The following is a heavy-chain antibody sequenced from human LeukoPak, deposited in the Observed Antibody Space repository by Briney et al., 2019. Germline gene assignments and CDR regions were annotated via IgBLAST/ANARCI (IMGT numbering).Heavy chain of an antibody. CDR3: ARSDRVQLWSPHGPFDY. D-gene: IGHD5-18*01. CDR2: IYSSGNT. Sequence: SETLSLTCTVSGDSITSGRYYWSWIRQPAGKELEWIGRIYSSGNTDYHPYIVSLKSRVTLSLDTSKNQFSLKLSSVTAADTAVYYCARSDRVQLWSPHGPFDYWGQGTLVTVSS. CDR1: GDSITSGRYY. J-gene: IGHJ4*02. V-gene: IGHV4-61*10.